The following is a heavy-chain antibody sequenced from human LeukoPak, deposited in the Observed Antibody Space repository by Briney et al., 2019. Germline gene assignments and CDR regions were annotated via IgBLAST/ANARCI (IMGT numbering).Heavy chain of an antibody. CDR1: GFTFSNYA. V-gene: IGHV3-23*01. D-gene: IGHD6-6*01. CDR3: AKARGSPISSSGY. J-gene: IGHJ4*02. Sequence: PGGSLRLSCAASGFTFSNYAMSWVRQAPGKGLEWVSAISGSGGSKYYADSVKGRFTISRDNSKNTLYLQMNSLRAEDTALYYCAKARGSPISSSGYWGQGTLVTVSS. CDR2: ISGSGGSK.